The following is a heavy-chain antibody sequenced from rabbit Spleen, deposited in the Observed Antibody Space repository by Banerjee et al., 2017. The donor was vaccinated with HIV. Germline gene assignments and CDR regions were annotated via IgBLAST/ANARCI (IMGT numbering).Heavy chain of an antibody. CDR3: ARGVKVDDYDDL. Sequence: QEQLEESGGDLVKPGASLTLTCTASGFSFSGSYFMCWVRQAPGKGLEWIACIYAGSSGGTGYASWAKGRFTISKTSTTVDLKMTSLTAADTATYFCARGVKVDDYDDLWGPGTLVTVS. V-gene: IGHV1S45*01. CDR2: IYAGSSGGT. D-gene: IGHD2-1*01. J-gene: IGHJ4*01. CDR1: GFSFSGSYF.